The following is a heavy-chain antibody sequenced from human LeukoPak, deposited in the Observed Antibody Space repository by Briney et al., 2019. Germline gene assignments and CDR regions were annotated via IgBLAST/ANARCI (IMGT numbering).Heavy chain of an antibody. J-gene: IGHJ6*02. CDR1: GFTFTDY. Sequence: GGSLRLSCAAASGFTFTDYISWISQAPGKGLEWVSYIRNSDFPVYYADSVKGRFTISRDNAKDSVYLQMNSLRAEDTAVYFCASWDGPSAGLDVWGQGTTVTVSS. D-gene: IGHD1-26*01. CDR3: ASWDGPSAGLDV. CDR2: IRNSDFPV. V-gene: IGHV3-11*01.